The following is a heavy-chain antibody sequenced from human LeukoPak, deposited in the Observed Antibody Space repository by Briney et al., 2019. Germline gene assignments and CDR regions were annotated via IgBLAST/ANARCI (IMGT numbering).Heavy chain of an antibody. V-gene: IGHV3-66*02. CDR1: GFTVSSNY. J-gene: IGHJ4*02. Sequence: GGSLRLSCAASGFTVSSNYMSWVRQAPGKGLEWVSVIYSGGSTYYAGSVKGRFTISRDNSKNTLYLQMNSLRAEDTAVYYCARDFTDPVGATRVYYFDYWGQGTLVTVSS. D-gene: IGHD1-26*01. CDR3: ARDFTDPVGATRVYYFDY. CDR2: IYSGGST.